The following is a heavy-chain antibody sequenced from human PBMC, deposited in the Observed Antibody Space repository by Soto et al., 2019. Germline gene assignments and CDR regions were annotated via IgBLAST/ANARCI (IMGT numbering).Heavy chain of an antibody. CDR2: T. CDR3: ARISRITIFGVVIILSYFDY. D-gene: IGHD3-3*01. V-gene: IGHV4-34*01. J-gene: IGHJ4*02. Sequence: TNYNPSLKSRVTISVDTSKNQFSLKLSSVTAADTAVYYCARISRITIFGVVIILSYFDYWGQGTLVTVSS.